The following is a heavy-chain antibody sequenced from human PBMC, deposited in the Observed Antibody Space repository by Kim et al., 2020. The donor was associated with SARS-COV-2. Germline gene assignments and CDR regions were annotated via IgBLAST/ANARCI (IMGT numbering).Heavy chain of an antibody. D-gene: IGHD6-13*01. J-gene: IGHJ6*02. CDR2: ISAYNGNT. V-gene: IGHV1-18*01. CDR3: ARDLPFGVAAAKWRSAYYYYGMDV. CDR1: GYTFTSYG. Sequence: ASVKVSCKASGYTFTSYGISWVRQAPGQGLEWMGWISAYNGNTNYAQKLQGRVTMTTDTSTSTAYMELRSLRSDDTAVYYCARDLPFGVAAAKWRSAYYYYGMDVWGQGTTVTVSS.